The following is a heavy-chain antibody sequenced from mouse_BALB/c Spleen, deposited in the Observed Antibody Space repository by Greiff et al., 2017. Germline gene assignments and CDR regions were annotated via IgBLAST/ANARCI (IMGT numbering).Heavy chain of an antibody. CDR2: INPSSGYT. Sequence: QVQLKQSGAELARPGASVKMSCKASGYTFTSYTMHWVKQRPGQGLEWIGYINPSSGYTNYNQKFKDKATLTADKSSSTAYMQLSSLTSEDSAVYYCARRQLGAWFAYWGQGTLVTVSA. J-gene: IGHJ3*01. CDR3: ARRQLGAWFAY. V-gene: IGHV1-4*01. D-gene: IGHD3-2*01. CDR1: GYTFTSYT.